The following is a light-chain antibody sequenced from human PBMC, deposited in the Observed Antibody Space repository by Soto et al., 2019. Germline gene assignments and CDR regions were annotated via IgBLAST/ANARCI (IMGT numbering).Light chain of an antibody. V-gene: IGKV1-5*03. Sequence: DIQMTQSPSTLSASVGDRVTITCRASQSISSWLAWYQQKPGKAPKLLIYRASSLQSGVPSRFSGSGSGTEFXLXXXSLQPDDFATYYCQQYNSYSLTFGGGTKVEIK. CDR1: QSISSW. CDR3: QQYNSYSLT. J-gene: IGKJ4*01. CDR2: RAS.